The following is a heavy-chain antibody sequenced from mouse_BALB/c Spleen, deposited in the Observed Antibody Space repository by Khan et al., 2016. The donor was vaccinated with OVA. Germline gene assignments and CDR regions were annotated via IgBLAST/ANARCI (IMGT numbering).Heavy chain of an antibody. J-gene: IGHJ2*01. CDR3: AIKCFCNGISYPFDY. Sequence: QIQLVQSGPELKKPGETVKISCKASGYSFTNYGMNWVKQAPGKGLKWMGWINTNTGEPTYAEEFKGRFAFSLETSASTAYLQINNLKNEDTATYFCAIKCFCNGISYPFDYWGQGTTLTVSS. V-gene: IGHV9-3*02. D-gene: IGHD1-1*01. CDR2: INTNTGEP. CDR1: GYSFTNYG.